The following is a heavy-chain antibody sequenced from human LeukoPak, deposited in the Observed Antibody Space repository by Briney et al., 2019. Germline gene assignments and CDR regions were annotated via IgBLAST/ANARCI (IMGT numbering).Heavy chain of an antibody. CDR1: GYTLTELS. CDR3: ATDQGAMVRGVGTGQDV. Sequence: ASVKVSCKVSGYTLTELSMHWVRQAPGKGLEWMGGFDPEDGETIYAQKFQGRVTMTEDTSTDTAYMELSSLRSEDTAVYYCATDQGAMVRGVGTGQDVWGQGTTVTVSS. CDR2: FDPEDGET. J-gene: IGHJ6*02. V-gene: IGHV1-24*01. D-gene: IGHD3-10*01.